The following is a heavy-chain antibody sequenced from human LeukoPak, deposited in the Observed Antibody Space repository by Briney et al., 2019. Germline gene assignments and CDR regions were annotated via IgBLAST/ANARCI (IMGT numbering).Heavy chain of an antibody. J-gene: IGHJ4*02. Sequence: PSETLSLTCAVYGGSFSGYYWSWVRQPPGKGLEWIGEINHSGSTTYNPSLKRRVTISIDTSKNHSSHKLITWTAADATAYYFSGGHLTGNSSGHDYWGQGTLVTVSS. CDR3: SGGHLTGNSSGHDY. D-gene: IGHD3-22*01. CDR2: INHSGST. V-gene: IGHV4-34*01. CDR1: GGSFSGYY.